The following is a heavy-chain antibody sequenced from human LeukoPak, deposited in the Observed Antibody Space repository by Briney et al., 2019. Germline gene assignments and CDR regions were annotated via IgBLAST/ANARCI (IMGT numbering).Heavy chain of an antibody. CDR3: AKDSLPGIAAAGTVY. D-gene: IGHD6-13*01. J-gene: IGHJ4*02. Sequence: GGSLRLSCAASGFTFSNYAMSWVRQAPGKGLEWVSAISGGGGDTYYADSVKGRFTISRDNSKDTLYLQMNSLRAEDTAIYYCAKDSLPGIAAAGTVYWGQGTLVTVSS. V-gene: IGHV3-23*01. CDR2: ISGGGGDT. CDR1: GFTFSNYA.